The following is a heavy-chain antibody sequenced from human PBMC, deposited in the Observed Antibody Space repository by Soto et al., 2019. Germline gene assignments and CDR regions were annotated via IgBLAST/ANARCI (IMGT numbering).Heavy chain of an antibody. D-gene: IGHD3-3*01. CDR3: ARADSDFWSGFLNLYYYYGMDV. CDR2: IYYSGST. V-gene: IGHV4-39*01. J-gene: IGHJ6*02. CDR1: GGSISSSSYY. Sequence: PSETLSLTCTVSGGSISSSSYYWGWIRQPPGKGLEWIGSIYYSGSTYYNPSLKSRVTISVDTSKNQFSLKLSSVTAADTAVYYCARADSDFWSGFLNLYYYYGMDVWGQGTTVTVSS.